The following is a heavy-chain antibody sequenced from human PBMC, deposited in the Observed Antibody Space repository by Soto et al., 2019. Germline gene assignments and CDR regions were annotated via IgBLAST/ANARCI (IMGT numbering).Heavy chain of an antibody. Sequence: KPSETLSLTCAVYGGSLSDYYWSWIRQPPGKGLEWIGEINHSGSTNYNPSLKSRVTILIDTSKNQFSLNLSSVTAADTAVYYCARLRFLEWLSPAYFDYWGQGTLVTVSS. CDR2: INHSGST. D-gene: IGHD3-3*01. J-gene: IGHJ4*02. CDR1: GGSLSDYY. V-gene: IGHV4-34*01. CDR3: ARLRFLEWLSPAYFDY.